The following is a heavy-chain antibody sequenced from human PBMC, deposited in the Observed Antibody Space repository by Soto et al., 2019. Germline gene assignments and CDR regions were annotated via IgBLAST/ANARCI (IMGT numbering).Heavy chain of an antibody. D-gene: IGHD4-17*01. CDR3: AKGLRDYYGMDV. V-gene: IGHV3-23*01. J-gene: IGHJ6*02. CDR2: ISGSGGST. Sequence: GSLRLSCAASGFTFSSYAMSWVRQAPGKGLEWVSAISGSGGSTYYADSVKGWFTISRDNSKNTLYLQMNSLRAEDTAVYYCAKGLRDYYGMDVWGQGTTVTVSS. CDR1: GFTFSSYA.